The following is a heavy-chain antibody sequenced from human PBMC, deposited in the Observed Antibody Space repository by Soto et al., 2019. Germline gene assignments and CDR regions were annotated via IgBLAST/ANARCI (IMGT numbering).Heavy chain of an antibody. V-gene: IGHV1-18*01. Sequence: ASVKVSCKASGYTFTSYGISWVRQAPGQGLEWMGWISAYNGNTNYAQKLQGRVTMTTDTSTSTAYMELRSLRSDDTAVYYCARDYCSSTSCYGLFDDWGQGTLVTVSS. CDR2: ISAYNGNT. J-gene: IGHJ4*02. CDR1: GYTFTSYG. CDR3: ARDYCSSTSCYGLFDD. D-gene: IGHD2-2*01.